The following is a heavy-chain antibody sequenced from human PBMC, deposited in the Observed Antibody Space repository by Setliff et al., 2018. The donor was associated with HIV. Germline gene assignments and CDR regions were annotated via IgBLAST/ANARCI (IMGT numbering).Heavy chain of an antibody. Sequence: SETLSLTCTVSGGSISSGSHFWGWIRQPAGKGLEWIGHISTSGTTKYNPSLKSRVTISVDTSKKHFSLRLTSVTAADTAVYFCARGGYYYYFGVDVWGQGTTVTVSS. CDR2: ISTSGTT. CDR1: GGSISSGSHF. D-gene: IGHD3-16*01. CDR3: ARGGYYYYFGVDV. V-gene: IGHV4-61*09. J-gene: IGHJ6*02.